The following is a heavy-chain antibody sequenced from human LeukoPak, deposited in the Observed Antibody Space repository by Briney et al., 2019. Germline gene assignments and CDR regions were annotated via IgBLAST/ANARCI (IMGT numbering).Heavy chain of an antibody. J-gene: IGHJ4*02. D-gene: IGHD4-11*01. Sequence: GGSLRLSCAASGFTVTSYAMSWVRQAPRKGLEWVSTISDSDVSPFYADSVKGRFTISRDTSQNTLYLQVNSLRADDTAIYFCAKSHSARDAYFAYWGQGALVTVSS. CDR2: ISDSDVSP. CDR3: AKSHSARDAYFAY. V-gene: IGHV3-23*01. CDR1: GFTVTSYA.